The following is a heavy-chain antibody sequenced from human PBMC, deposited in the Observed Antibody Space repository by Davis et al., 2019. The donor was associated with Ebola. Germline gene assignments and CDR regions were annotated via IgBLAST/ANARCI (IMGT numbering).Heavy chain of an antibody. CDR2: ISSSGSTI. J-gene: IGHJ6*02. CDR3: ARDNYDFWSGYYTANYYYYYGMDV. V-gene: IGHV3-48*01. D-gene: IGHD3-3*01. CDR1: GFTFSTYA. Sequence: GGSLRLSCTTSGFTFSTYALSWVRQAPGKGLEWVSYISSSGSTIYYADSVKGRFTISRDNSKNTLYLQMNSLRAEDTAVYYCARDNYDFWSGYYTANYYYYYGMDVWGQGTTVTVSS.